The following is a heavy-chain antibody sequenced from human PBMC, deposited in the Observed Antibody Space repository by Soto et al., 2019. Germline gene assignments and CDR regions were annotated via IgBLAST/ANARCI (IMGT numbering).Heavy chain of an antibody. Sequence: GGSLRLSCAASGFTFSDYYMSWIRQAPGKGLEWVSYISSSGSTIYYADSVKGRFTISRDNAKNSLYLQMNSLRAEDTAVYYCAIYLSSRIAVAGTVFDYWGQGTLVTVSS. V-gene: IGHV3-11*01. CDR1: GFTFSDYY. J-gene: IGHJ4*02. D-gene: IGHD6-19*01. CDR3: AIYLSSRIAVAGTVFDY. CDR2: ISSSGSTI.